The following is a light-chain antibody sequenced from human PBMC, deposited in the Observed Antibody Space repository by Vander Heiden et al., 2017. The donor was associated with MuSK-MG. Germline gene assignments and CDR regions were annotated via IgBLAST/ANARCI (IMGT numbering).Light chain of an antibody. Sequence: EIVMTQSPATLPLSPGERATISCPASQSVSSNLARYQPTPGQTLRLLIDGASTRATGIPASFSGSGSGTEFTLTIMSLQAEDFAVYYWQQYKNWSITFGQGTRLEIK. CDR3: QQYKNWSIT. J-gene: IGKJ5*01. CDR1: QSVSSN. CDR2: GAS. V-gene: IGKV3-15*01.